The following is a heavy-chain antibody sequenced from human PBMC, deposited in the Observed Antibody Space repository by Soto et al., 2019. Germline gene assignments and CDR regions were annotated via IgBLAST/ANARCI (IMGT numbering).Heavy chain of an antibody. J-gene: IGHJ4*02. CDR2: ISTYKGNT. V-gene: IGHV1-18*01. Sequence: QVQLVQSGPEVKKPGASVKVSCKTSGYTFTSYGISWVRQAPGQGLEWMGWISTYKGNTSYAQKFQGRVTMTTDTSTSTADMGLRSLRSDDTAVYYCATRSPAFDYWGQGTLVTVSS. CDR1: GYTFTSYG. CDR3: ATRSPAFDY.